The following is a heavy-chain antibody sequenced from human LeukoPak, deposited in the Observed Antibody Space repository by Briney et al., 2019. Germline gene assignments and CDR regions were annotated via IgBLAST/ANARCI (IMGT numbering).Heavy chain of an antibody. CDR3: ARHEVSFDY. Sequence: SETLSLTCTVSGGSISSYYWSWIRQPPGKGLEWIGYIYYGGSTNYNPSLKSRVTISVDTSKNQFSLKLSSVTAADTAVYYCARHEVSFDYWGQGTLVTVSS. CDR1: GGSISSYY. J-gene: IGHJ4*02. CDR2: IYYGGST. V-gene: IGHV4-59*08.